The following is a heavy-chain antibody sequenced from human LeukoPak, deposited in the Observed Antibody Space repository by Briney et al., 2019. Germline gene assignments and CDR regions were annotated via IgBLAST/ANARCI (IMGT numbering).Heavy chain of an antibody. CDR2: ISYDGSNK. Sequence: SGGSLRLSCAASGFTFSSYAMHWVRQAPGKGLEWVAVISYDGSNKYYADSVKGRFTISRDDSQNMLSLQMDSLRIEDTAVYYCTTGYDTTWHDHYWGQGTLVTVSS. V-gene: IGHV3-30-3*01. CDR3: TTGYDTTWHDHY. D-gene: IGHD2-2*03. J-gene: IGHJ4*02. CDR1: GFTFSSYA.